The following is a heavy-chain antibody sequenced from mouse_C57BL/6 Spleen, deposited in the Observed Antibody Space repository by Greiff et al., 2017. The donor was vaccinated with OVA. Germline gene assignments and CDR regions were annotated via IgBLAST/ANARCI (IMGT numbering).Heavy chain of an antibody. CDR3: ASAYYSNYGAY. CDR2: IWSGGST. CDR1: GFSLTSYG. D-gene: IGHD2-5*01. V-gene: IGHV2-2*01. J-gene: IGHJ3*01. Sequence: QVQLKQSGPGLVQPSQSLSITCTVSGFSLTSYGVHWVRQSPGKGLEWLGVIWSGGSTDYNAAFISRLSISKDNSKSQVFFKMNSLQADDTAIYYCASAYYSNYGAYWGQGTLVTVSA.